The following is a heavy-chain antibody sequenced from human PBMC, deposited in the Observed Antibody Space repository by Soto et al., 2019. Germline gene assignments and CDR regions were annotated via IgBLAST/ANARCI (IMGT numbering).Heavy chain of an antibody. D-gene: IGHD3-3*01. CDR3: ARGSGGGTGDAFDS. CDR2: ISSSGSTI. CDR1: GFTFSSYE. Sequence: GGSLRLSCAASGFTFSSYELNWVLQPPGKGLEWVSYISSSGSTIYYADSVKGRFTISRDNAKTSLYLQMNSLRAEDTAVYYCARGSGGGTGDAFDSWGQGTMVTVSS. V-gene: IGHV3-48*03. J-gene: IGHJ3*02.